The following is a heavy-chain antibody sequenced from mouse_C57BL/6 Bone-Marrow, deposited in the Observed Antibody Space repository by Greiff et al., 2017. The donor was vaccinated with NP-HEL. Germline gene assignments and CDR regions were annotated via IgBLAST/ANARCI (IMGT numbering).Heavy chain of an antibody. Sequence: EVQLQQSGAELVRPGASVKLSCTASGFNIKDDYMHWVKQRPEQGLEWIGWIDPENGDTEYASKFQGKATITADTSSNTAYLQLSSLTSEDTAVYYCATEEGLRGYCDVWGTGTTVTVSS. J-gene: IGHJ1*03. CDR2: IDPENGDT. V-gene: IGHV14-4*01. CDR1: GFNIKDDY. CDR3: ATEEGLRGYCDV. D-gene: IGHD1-1*01.